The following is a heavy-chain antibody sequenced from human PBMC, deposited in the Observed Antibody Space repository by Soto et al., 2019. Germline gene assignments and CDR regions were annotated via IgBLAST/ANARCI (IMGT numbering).Heavy chain of an antibody. CDR3: VTLRYYYDSSGYYTWTGFDN. CDR1: GFTVSSNY. D-gene: IGHD3-22*01. V-gene: IGHV3-23*01. J-gene: IGHJ4*02. Sequence: PGGSLRLSCAASGFTVSSNYMSWVRQAPGKGLEWVSTISGSGGSAYYADSMKGRLTISRDNSKNTVYLQMNSLRAEDTAVYYCVTLRYYYDSSGYYTWTGFDNWGPGTLVTVSS. CDR2: ISGSGGSA.